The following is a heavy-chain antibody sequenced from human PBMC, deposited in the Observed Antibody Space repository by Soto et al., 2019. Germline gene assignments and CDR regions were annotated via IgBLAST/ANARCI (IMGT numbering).Heavy chain of an antibody. CDR3: AKNWDTTFSSSSH. CDR1: GFTFTTYA. D-gene: IGHD6-6*01. Sequence: EVQLLESGGGLVQPGGSLRLSCAASGFTFTTYAMSWVRQASGKGLEWVSAISGSAGSTYYADSVKGRFTISRDNSKNTLYLKMNSLRAEDTAVYYCAKNWDTTFSSSSHWGQGTLVSVSS. J-gene: IGHJ4*02. CDR2: ISGSAGST. V-gene: IGHV3-23*01.